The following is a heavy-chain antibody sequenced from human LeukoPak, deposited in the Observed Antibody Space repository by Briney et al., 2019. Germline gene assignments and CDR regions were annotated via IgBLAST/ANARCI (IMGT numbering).Heavy chain of an antibody. CDR2: IRQDGSEK. CDR3: ARIKYNSNWWEAFDI. V-gene: IGHV3-7*04. Sequence: PGGSLRLSCAASGFTFSSFDMNWVRQAPGKGLEWLANIRQDGSEKYYVDSVKGRFTISRDNAKNSLSLQMNSLRAEDTAMYYCARIKYNSNWWEAFDIWGQGTMVTVSS. CDR1: GFTFSSFD. J-gene: IGHJ3*02. D-gene: IGHD6-13*01.